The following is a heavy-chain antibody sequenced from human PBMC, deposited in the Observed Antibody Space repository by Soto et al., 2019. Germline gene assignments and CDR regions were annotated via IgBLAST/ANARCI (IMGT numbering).Heavy chain of an antibody. J-gene: IGHJ6*04. D-gene: IGHD3-3*01. CDR2: IYYSGST. CDR3: ARGDIFGMVDV. V-gene: IGHV4-59*01. Sequence: SETLSLTCTVSGGSISSYYWSWIRQPPGKGLEWIGYIYYSGSTNYNPSLKSRVTISVDTSKNQFSLKLSSVTAADTAVYYCARGDIFGMVDVWGKGTTVTVSS. CDR1: GGSISSYY.